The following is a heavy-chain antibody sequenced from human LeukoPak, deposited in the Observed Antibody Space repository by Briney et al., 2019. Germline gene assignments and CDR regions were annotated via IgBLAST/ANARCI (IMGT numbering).Heavy chain of an antibody. CDR2: IDPNTGGT. D-gene: IGHD5-18*01. V-gene: IGHV1-2*02. J-gene: IGHJ4*02. CDR3: ARGRTERIQLWLNY. Sequence: ASVKVSCKASGYTFTGYYMHWVRQAPGQGLEWMGWIDPNTGGTNYAQKFQGRVTMTRDTSISTAYMELRWLRFDDTAVYYCARGRTERIQLWLNYWGQGTLVTVSS. CDR1: GYTFTGYY.